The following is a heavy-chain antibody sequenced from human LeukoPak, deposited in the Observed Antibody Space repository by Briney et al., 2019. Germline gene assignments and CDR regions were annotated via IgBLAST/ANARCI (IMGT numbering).Heavy chain of an antibody. V-gene: IGHV3-30*02. Sequence: GGSLRLSCAASGFTFSSYGMHWVRQAPGKGLEWVAFIRYDGSNKYYADSVEGRFTISRDNSKNTLYLQMNSLRAEDTAVYYCAKEVLRYFDWSVAFDYWGQGTLVTVSS. CDR1: GFTFSSYG. J-gene: IGHJ4*02. D-gene: IGHD3-9*01. CDR2: IRYDGSNK. CDR3: AKEVLRYFDWSVAFDY.